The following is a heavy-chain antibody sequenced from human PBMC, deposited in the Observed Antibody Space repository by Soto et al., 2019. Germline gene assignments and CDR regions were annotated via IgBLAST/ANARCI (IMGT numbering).Heavy chain of an antibody. V-gene: IGHV5-51*01. J-gene: IGHJ6*02. CDR2: IYPGDSDT. CDR1: GYSFTSYW. Sequence: GESLKISCKGSGYSFTSYWIGWVRQMPGKGLEWMGIIYPGDSDTRYSPSFQGQVTISADKSISTAYLQWSSLKASDTAMYYCARLVAARAPYYYYYYGMDVWGQGTTVTVSS. CDR3: ARLVAARAPYYYYYYGMDV. D-gene: IGHD2-15*01.